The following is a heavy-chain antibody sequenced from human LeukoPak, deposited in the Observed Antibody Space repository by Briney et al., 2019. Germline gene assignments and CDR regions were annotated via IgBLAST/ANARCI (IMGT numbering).Heavy chain of an antibody. J-gene: IGHJ3*02. Sequence: ASVKVSCKASGYTFTGYYMHWVRQAPGQGLEWMGWINPNSGGTNYAQKFQGRVTMTRDTSISTAYMELSRLRSDDTAVYYCARSPIYDSSGYSTSDALDIWGQGTMVTVSS. D-gene: IGHD3-22*01. CDR3: ARSPIYDSSGYSTSDALDI. CDR1: GYTFTGYY. V-gene: IGHV1-2*02. CDR2: INPNSGGT.